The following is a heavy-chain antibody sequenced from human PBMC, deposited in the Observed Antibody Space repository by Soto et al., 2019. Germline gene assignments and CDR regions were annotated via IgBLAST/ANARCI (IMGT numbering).Heavy chain of an antibody. Sequence: SETLSLTCTVSGGSISSGDYYWSWIRQPPGKGLEWIGYIYYSGSTCYNPSLKSRVTISVDTSKNQFSLKLSSVTAADTAVYYCAKGSSWYPHLSYWGQGTLVTVSS. CDR1: GGSISSGDYY. CDR3: AKGSSWYPHLSY. J-gene: IGHJ4*02. CDR2: IYYSGST. V-gene: IGHV4-30-4*01. D-gene: IGHD6-13*01.